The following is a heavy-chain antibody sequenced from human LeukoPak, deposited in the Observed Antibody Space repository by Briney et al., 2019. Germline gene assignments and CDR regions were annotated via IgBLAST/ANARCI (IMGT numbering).Heavy chain of an antibody. CDR2: IYYSGST. V-gene: IGHV4-59*01. D-gene: IGHD6-6*01. CDR3: AKPGSSRGIAGRRPTKYYFDY. Sequence: SETLSLTCTVSGASISNYYWTWIRQPPGKGLEWIGYIYYSGSTNYRPSLKSRVTISVDTSKNQVSLRLRSVTAADTAVYYCAKPGSSRGIAGRRPTKYYFDYWGQGTLVTVSS. J-gene: IGHJ4*02. CDR1: GASISNYY.